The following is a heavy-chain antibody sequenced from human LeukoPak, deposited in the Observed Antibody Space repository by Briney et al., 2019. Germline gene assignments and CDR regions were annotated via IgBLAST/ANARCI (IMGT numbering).Heavy chain of an antibody. J-gene: IGHJ4*02. CDR2: VSANGVST. Sequence: GGSLRLSCAASGFTFGNYPFSWVRQAPGKGLEWVSVVSANGVSTLYANSVKGRFTISRDNFVNTLYLQMNSLRAEDAAVYYCAKDTSSGWYTPNYFDYWGQGTLVTVSS. CDR1: GFTFGNYP. V-gene: IGHV3-23*01. CDR3: AKDTSSGWYTPNYFDY. D-gene: IGHD6-19*01.